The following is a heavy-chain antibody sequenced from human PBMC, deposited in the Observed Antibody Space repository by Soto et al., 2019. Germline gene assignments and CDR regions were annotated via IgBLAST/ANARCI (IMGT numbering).Heavy chain of an antibody. CDR1: GNSFTSYD. CDR3: ARGRDSGSYYLLDY. J-gene: IGHJ4*02. CDR2: INPNSGNI. V-gene: IGHV1-8*01. D-gene: IGHD3-10*01. Sequence: XSVKVSYNAAGNSFTSYDINWVRRATGHGLEWMGWINPNSGNIGYAQKFQGRVTMTRDTAIRTAYMEVSRLRSDDTAVYYCARGRDSGSYYLLDYWGQGTLVTVSS.